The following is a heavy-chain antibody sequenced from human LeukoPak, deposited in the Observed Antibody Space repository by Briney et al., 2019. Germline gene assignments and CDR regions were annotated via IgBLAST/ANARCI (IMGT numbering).Heavy chain of an antibody. Sequence: ASVKVSCKASGYTFTSYDINWVRQATGQGLEWMGWMNPNSGNTGYAQKFQGRVTMTRNTSISTAYMELSSLRSEDTAVYYCASSGSSGWDDAFDIWGQGTMVTVSS. V-gene: IGHV1-8*01. D-gene: IGHD6-19*01. CDR3: ASSGSSGWDDAFDI. J-gene: IGHJ3*02. CDR2: MNPNSGNT. CDR1: GYTFTSYD.